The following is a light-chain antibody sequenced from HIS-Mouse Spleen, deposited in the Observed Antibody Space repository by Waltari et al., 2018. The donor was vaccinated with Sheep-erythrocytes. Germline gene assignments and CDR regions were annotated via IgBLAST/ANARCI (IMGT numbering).Light chain of an antibody. CDR3: SSYAGSNNWV. CDR1: SSNIGSNT. CDR2: SNN. Sequence: PGQRVTISCSGSSSNIGSNTVNWYQQLPGTAPKLLIYSNNQRPSGVPDRFSGSKSGTSASLAISGLQSEDEADYYCSSYAGSNNWVFGGGTKLTVL. J-gene: IGLJ3*02. V-gene: IGLV1-44*01.